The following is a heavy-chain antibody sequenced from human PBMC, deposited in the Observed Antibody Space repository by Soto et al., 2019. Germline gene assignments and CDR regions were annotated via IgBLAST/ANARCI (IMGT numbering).Heavy chain of an antibody. Sequence: SETLSLTCTVSGGSISSGGYYWSWIRQHPGKGLEWIGYIYYSGSAYYNPSLKSRVTISVDTSKNQFSLKLSSVTAADTAVYYCARGYGSSSWSYFDYWGQGTLVTVSS. CDR1: GGSISSGGYY. CDR3: ARGYGSSSWSYFDY. J-gene: IGHJ4*02. D-gene: IGHD6-13*01. V-gene: IGHV4-31*03. CDR2: IYYSGSA.